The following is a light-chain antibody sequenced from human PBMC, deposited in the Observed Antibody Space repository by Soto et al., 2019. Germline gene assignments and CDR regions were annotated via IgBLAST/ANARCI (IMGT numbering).Light chain of an antibody. V-gene: IGKV1-5*01. CDR2: GAS. CDR1: QDISTY. J-gene: IGKJ5*01. Sequence: RLTQSPSSLSASVGDTVTISCRASQDISTYLAWYQHKPGKAPTLLIFGASSLHNGVPPRFAGSGSGSEFTLTINRPQPDDFATYYCQHYTLYSAPFGQGTRV. CDR3: QHYTLYSAP.